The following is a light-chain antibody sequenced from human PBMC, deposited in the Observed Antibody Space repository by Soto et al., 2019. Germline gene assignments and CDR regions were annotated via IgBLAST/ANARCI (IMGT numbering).Light chain of an antibody. CDR1: SSDIGGYNF. CDR3: NSYSSVVTVV. J-gene: IGLJ2*01. Sequence: QSALTQPASVSGSPGQSITISCTGTSSDIGGYNFVSWYQQHPGKAPKVLIYHVTNRPSGVSDRFSGSKSGNTASLTISGLQTDDEADYFCNSYSSVVTVVFGGGTQLTVL. V-gene: IGLV2-14*03. CDR2: HVT.